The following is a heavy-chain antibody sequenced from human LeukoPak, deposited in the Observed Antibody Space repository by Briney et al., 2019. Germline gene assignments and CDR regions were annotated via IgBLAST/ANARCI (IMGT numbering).Heavy chain of an antibody. CDR1: GGSFSGYY. V-gene: IGHV4-34*01. CDR3: ARGLVMGFTDY. CDR2: INPSGST. Sequence: SETLSLTCAVYGGSFSGYYWSWIRQPPGKGLEWIGEINPSGSTNYNPSLKSRVTISVDTSKNQFSLKLSSVTAADTAAYYCARGLVMGFTDYWGQGTLVTVSS. D-gene: IGHD3-22*01. J-gene: IGHJ4*02.